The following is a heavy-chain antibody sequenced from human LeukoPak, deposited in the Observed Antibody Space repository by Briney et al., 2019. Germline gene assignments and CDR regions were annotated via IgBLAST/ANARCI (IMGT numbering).Heavy chain of an antibody. Sequence: SVKVSCKASGGTFSSYAISWVRQAPGQGLEWMGGIIPIFGTANYAQKFQGRVTITTDESTSTAYMELSSLRSEDTAVYYCARGFTPGYYYYYMDVWGKGTTVTVSS. CDR2: IIPIFGTA. D-gene: IGHD3-3*01. V-gene: IGHV1-69*05. CDR1: GGTFSSYA. J-gene: IGHJ6*03. CDR3: ARGFTPGYYYYYMDV.